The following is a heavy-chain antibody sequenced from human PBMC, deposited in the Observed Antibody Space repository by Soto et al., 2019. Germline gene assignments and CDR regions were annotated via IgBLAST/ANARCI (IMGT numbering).Heavy chain of an antibody. CDR3: ARGYCSSTSCYVPARFDP. Sequence: SETLSLTCAVSGGSISSGCYSWSWIRQPPGKGLEWIGYIYHSVSTYYNPSLKSRVTISVDRSKNQFSLKLSSVTAADTAVYYCARGYCSSTSCYVPARFDPWGQGTLVTVSS. CDR1: GGSISSGCYS. V-gene: IGHV4-30-2*01. D-gene: IGHD2-2*01. CDR2: IYHSVST. J-gene: IGHJ5*02.